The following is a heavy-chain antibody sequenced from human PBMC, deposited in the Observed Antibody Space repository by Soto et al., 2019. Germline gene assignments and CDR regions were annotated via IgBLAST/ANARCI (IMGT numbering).Heavy chain of an antibody. V-gene: IGHV1-8*01. Sequence: ASVKVSCRASGYTFTSYDINWVRQATGQGLEWMGWMNPNSGNTGYAEKFQGRVTMTRNTSISTAYMELSSLRSEDTAVYYCAVYGGNRYWYFDLWGRGTLVTVSS. D-gene: IGHD4-17*01. J-gene: IGHJ2*01. CDR2: MNPNSGNT. CDR3: AVYGGNRYWYFDL. CDR1: GYTFTSYD.